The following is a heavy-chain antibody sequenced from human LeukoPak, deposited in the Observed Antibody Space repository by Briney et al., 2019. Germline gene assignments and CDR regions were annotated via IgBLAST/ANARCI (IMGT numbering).Heavy chain of an antibody. J-gene: IGHJ4*02. CDR3: ARAARSIASH. CDR1: GGSFSGYY. V-gene: IGHV4-34*01. CDR2: INHSGST. Sequence: SETLSLTCAVYGGSFSGYYWSWIRQPPGKGLEWIGEINHSGSTSYNPSLKSRVTISVDTSKNQFSLKLSSATAADTAVYYCARAARSIASHWGQGTLVTVSS. D-gene: IGHD6-6*01.